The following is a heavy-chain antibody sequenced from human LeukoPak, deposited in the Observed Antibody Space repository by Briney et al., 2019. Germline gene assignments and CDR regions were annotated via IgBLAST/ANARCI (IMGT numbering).Heavy chain of an antibody. V-gene: IGHV3-9*01. Sequence: GGSLRLSCAASGFTFDDYAMHWVRQAPGKGLEWVSGLSRNSGTIAYADSVKGRFTISRDNAKNSLYLQMNSLRPEDTALYYCARDQTLAVAGTGFDYWGQGTLVTVSS. CDR3: ARDQTLAVAGTGFDY. J-gene: IGHJ4*02. CDR2: LSRNSGTI. D-gene: IGHD6-19*01. CDR1: GFTFDDYA.